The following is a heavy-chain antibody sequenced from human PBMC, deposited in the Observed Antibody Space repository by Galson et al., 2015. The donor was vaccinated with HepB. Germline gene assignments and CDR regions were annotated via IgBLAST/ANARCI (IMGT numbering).Heavy chain of an antibody. Sequence: SVKVSCKASGYTFTSYGISWVRQAPGQGLEWMGWISAYNGNTNYAQKLQGRVTMTTDTSTSTAYMELRSLRSDDTAVYYCARTVTTIYYYYYMDVWGKGTTVTVSS. D-gene: IGHD4-11*01. V-gene: IGHV1-18*01. CDR1: GYTFTSYG. J-gene: IGHJ6*03. CDR2: ISAYNGNT. CDR3: ARTVTTIYYYYYMDV.